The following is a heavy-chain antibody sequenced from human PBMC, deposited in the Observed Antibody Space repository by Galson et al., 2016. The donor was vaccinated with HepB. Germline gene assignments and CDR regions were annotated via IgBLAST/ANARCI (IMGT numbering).Heavy chain of an antibody. CDR1: GGTFSSYA. V-gene: IGHV1-69*04. CDR2: IVPILGMS. D-gene: IGHD4-17*01. CDR3: ARGNFDYGDFAGYYYAMDV. Sequence: SVKVSCKASGGTFSSYAFSWVRQAPGQGLEWMGRIVPILGMSNNAQKFQGSVTITADKSTSTVYMELSSLGSEDTAVYYCARGNFDYGDFAGYYYAMDVWGQGTTVTVSS. J-gene: IGHJ6*02.